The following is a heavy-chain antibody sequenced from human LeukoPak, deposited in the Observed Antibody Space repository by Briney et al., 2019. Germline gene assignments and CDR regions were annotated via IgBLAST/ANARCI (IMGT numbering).Heavy chain of an antibody. V-gene: IGHV4-59*08. Sequence: PSETLSLTCSVSRGSISRNYWSWIRQPPGKPLEWIGYIYYSGSTTYNPSLKSRVTISLDTSKNQFSLKLRSVTAADTAVYYCARHREFSSSGNYFDYWGQGTLVTVSS. D-gene: IGHD6-6*01. J-gene: IGHJ4*02. CDR1: RGSISRNY. CDR2: IYYSGST. CDR3: ARHREFSSSGNYFDY.